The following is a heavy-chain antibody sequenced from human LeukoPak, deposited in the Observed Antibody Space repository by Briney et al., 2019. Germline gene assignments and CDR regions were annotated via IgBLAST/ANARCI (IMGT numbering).Heavy chain of an antibody. CDR2: ISSSGSTI. CDR1: GFPFSDYY. J-gene: IGHJ6*02. D-gene: IGHD6-19*01. Sequence: GSLELTCAASGFPFSDYYMSWIRPAPGKGLEWVSYISSSGSTIYYADSVKGRFTISRDNAKNSLYLQMNSLRAEDTAVYYCARDQAGIDGYGMDVWGQGTTVTVSS. V-gene: IGHV3-11*01. CDR3: ARDQAGIDGYGMDV.